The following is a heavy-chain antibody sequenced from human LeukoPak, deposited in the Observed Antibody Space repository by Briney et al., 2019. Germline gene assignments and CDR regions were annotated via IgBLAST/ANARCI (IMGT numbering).Heavy chain of an antibody. CDR1: GFTFSSSA. CDR3: AKHSSGWYSFDF. V-gene: IGHV3-23*01. CDR2: ISGSGTGT. J-gene: IGHJ4*02. Sequence: GGSLRLSCAASGFTFSSSAMSWVRQAPGKGLYWVSAISGSGTGTYYADSVKGRFTISRDNSKNTLYLQMNSLRAEDTAVYYCAKHSSGWYSFDFWGQGILVTVSS. D-gene: IGHD6-13*01.